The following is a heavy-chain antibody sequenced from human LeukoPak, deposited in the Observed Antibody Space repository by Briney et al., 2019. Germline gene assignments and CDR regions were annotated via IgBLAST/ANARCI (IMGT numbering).Heavy chain of an antibody. CDR1: GFTFSSYA. CDR2: INHSGST. J-gene: IGHJ4*02. Sequence: GSLRLSCAASGFTFSSYAMSWIRQPPGKGLEWIGEINHSGSTNYNPSLKSRVTISVDTSKNQFSLKLSSVTAADTAVYYCARAGYSSGLYFDYWGQGTLVTVSS. V-gene: IGHV4-34*01. CDR3: ARAGYSSGLYFDY. D-gene: IGHD6-19*01.